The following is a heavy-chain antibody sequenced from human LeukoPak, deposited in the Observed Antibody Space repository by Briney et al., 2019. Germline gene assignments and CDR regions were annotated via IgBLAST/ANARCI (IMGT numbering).Heavy chain of an antibody. Sequence: GASVKVSCKASGGTFSSYAISWVRQAPGQGLEWMGGITPIFGTANYAQKFQGRVTITADESTSTAYMELSSLRSEDTAVYYCARARPGGYNPFDYWGQGTLVTVSS. CDR3: ARARPGGYNPFDY. CDR2: ITPIFGTA. V-gene: IGHV1-69*13. CDR1: GGTFSSYA. J-gene: IGHJ4*02. D-gene: IGHD5-24*01.